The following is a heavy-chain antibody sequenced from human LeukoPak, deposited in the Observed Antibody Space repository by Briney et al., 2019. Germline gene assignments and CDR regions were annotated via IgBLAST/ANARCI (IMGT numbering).Heavy chain of an antibody. D-gene: IGHD5-12*01. CDR3: ARDVDIVATICAFDI. V-gene: IGHV1-69*05. CDR1: GGTFSSYA. Sequence: SVKVSCKASGGTFSSYAISWVRQAPGRGLEWMGRIIPIFGTANYAQKFQGRVTITTDESTSTAYMELSSLRSEDTAVYYCARDVDIVATICAFDIWGQGTMVTVSS. J-gene: IGHJ3*02. CDR2: IIPIFGTA.